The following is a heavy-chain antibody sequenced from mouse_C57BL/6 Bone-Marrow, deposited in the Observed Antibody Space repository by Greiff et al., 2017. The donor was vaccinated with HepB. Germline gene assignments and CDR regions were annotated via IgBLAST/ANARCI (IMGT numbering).Heavy chain of an antibody. V-gene: IGHV1-59*01. J-gene: IGHJ1*03. Sequence: QVQLQQPGAELVRPGTSVKLSCKASGYTFTSYWMHWVKQRPGQGLEWIGVIDPSDSYTNYNQKFKGKATLTVDTSSSTAYMQLSSLTSEDSAVYYWARHNWDVWYFDVWGTGTTVTVSS. D-gene: IGHD4-1*01. CDR2: IDPSDSYT. CDR3: ARHNWDVWYFDV. CDR1: GYTFTSYW.